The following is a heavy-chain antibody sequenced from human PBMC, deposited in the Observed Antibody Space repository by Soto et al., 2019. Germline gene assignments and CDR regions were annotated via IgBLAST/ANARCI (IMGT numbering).Heavy chain of an antibody. CDR3: ARDSSGWSSKFRVFDY. CDR2: IWYDGSNK. J-gene: IGHJ4*02. CDR1: GFTFSNYG. D-gene: IGHD6-19*01. V-gene: IGHV3-33*01. Sequence: QVQLVESGGGVVQPGRSLRLSCAASGFTFSNYGMHWVRQAPGKGLEGAAVIWYDGSNKYYADSVKGRFTIPRNNTKNRLDPQMKSLRAEDTPVYYGARDSSGWSSKFRVFDYWGQGTLVTVSS.